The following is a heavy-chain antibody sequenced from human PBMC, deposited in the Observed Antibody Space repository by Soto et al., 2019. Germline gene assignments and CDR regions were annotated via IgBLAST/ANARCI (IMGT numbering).Heavy chain of an antibody. CDR2: IYYSGST. Sequence: SETLSLTCTVSGGSISSSSYYWGWIRQPPGKGLEWIGSIYYSGSTYYNPSLKSRVTISVDTSKNQFSLKLSSVTAADTAVYYCARERVVVAYGAYYYYGMDVWGQGTTVTVSS. J-gene: IGHJ6*02. CDR3: ARERVVVAYGAYYYYGMDV. CDR1: GGSISSSSYY. D-gene: IGHD2-15*01. V-gene: IGHV4-39*02.